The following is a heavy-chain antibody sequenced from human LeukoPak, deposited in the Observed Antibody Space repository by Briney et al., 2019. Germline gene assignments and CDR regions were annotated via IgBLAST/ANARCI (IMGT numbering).Heavy chain of an antibody. Sequence: PGGSLRLSCAASGLMFSTSGMHWVRQAPGKGLEWVAFIQYDGSEIYYADSLKGRFTISRDNSKNTLYLQMNSLRAEDTAVFYCAGESGAAKIGQMLNYWGQATLVTVSS. CDR3: AGESGAAKIGQMLNY. J-gene: IGHJ4*02. CDR2: IQYDGSEI. V-gene: IGHV3-30*02. D-gene: IGHD3-10*02. CDR1: GLMFSTSG.